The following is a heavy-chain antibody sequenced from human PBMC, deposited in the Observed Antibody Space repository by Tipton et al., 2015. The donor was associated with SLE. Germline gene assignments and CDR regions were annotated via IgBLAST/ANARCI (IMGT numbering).Heavy chain of an antibody. V-gene: IGHV3-9*01. D-gene: IGHD1-26*01. CDR1: GFKFDDCA. J-gene: IGHJ4*02. CDR3: AKDAIEGAIAAFDF. Sequence: SLRLSCAASGFKFDDCAMHWVRQRPGKGLEWVAGINWNSGSIGYADSVQGRFTISRDNAKNSLYLHMNSLRDEDTAVYYCAKDAIEGAIAAFDFWGQGTLVTVSS. CDR2: INWNSGSI.